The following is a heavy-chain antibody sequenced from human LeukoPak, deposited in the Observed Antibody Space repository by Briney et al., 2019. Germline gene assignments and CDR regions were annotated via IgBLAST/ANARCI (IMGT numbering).Heavy chain of an antibody. CDR2: ISVSGGST. CDR1: GFTFSNYA. Sequence: GGSLRLSCAASGFTFSNYAISWVRQAPGKGLEWVSPISVSGGSTYYADSVKGRFTISRDNSKNTLYLQMNSLRAEDTAVYYCAKGNYYFDSSGYFHFDYWGQGTLVTVSS. D-gene: IGHD3-22*01. CDR3: AKGNYYFDSSGYFHFDY. J-gene: IGHJ4*02. V-gene: IGHV3-23*01.